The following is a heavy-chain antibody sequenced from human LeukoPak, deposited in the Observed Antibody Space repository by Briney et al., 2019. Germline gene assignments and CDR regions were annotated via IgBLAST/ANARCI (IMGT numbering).Heavy chain of an antibody. V-gene: IGHV4-39*07. Sequence: SETLSLTCTASGGSITNTNDYWGWVRQSPGRGLEWLGNIFYNGSPYYNPSLKSRVAISVDTSKNQFSLKLSSVTAADTAVYYCARLMCSRPFDPWGQGTLVTVSS. CDR1: GGSITNTNDY. CDR2: IFYNGSP. J-gene: IGHJ5*02. D-gene: IGHD6-13*01. CDR3: ARLMCSRPFDP.